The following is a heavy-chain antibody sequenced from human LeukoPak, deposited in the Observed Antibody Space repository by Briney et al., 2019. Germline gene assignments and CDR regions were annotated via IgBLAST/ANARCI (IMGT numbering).Heavy chain of an antibody. CDR2: INPNSGGT. D-gene: IGHD3-10*01. Sequence: VASVKVSCKASGYTLTGYYMHWVRQAPGQGLEWMGWINPNSGGTNYAQKFQGRVTMTRDTSISTAYMEVSKLRSDDTAVYYCASFGSGKYYRFDSWGQGTLVTVSS. CDR3: ASFGSGKYYRFDS. CDR1: GYTLTGYY. J-gene: IGHJ4*02. V-gene: IGHV1-2*02.